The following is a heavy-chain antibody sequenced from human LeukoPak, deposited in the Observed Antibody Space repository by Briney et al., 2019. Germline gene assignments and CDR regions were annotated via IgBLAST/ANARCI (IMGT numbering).Heavy chain of an antibody. CDR1: GGTFNNYA. J-gene: IGHJ5*02. Sequence: ASVKVSCKASGGTFNNYAITWVRQAPGQGLEWMGGIIPIFGTANYAQKFQGRVSLTTDESATTAYMELNSLGSEDTAVYYCARDLSVAVDNWFDPWGQGTLVTVSS. CDR3: ARDLSVAVDNWFDP. D-gene: IGHD6-19*01. CDR2: IIPIFGTA. V-gene: IGHV1-69*05.